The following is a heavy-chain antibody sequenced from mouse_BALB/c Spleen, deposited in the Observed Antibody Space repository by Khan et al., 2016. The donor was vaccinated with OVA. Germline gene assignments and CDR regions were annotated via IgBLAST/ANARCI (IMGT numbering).Heavy chain of an antibody. Sequence: VQLQQSGAELVRPGVSVKISCKGSGYRFTDYTMHWVKQSHAKSLEWIGVISTYYGDASYNQKFKGKATMTVDKSSSTAYMELASLTSEDSAIXCCARGGGGDRFAYWGQGTLVTVSA. CDR2: ISTYYGDA. J-gene: IGHJ3*01. V-gene: IGHV1S137*01. CDR1: GYRFTDYT. CDR3: ARGGGGDRFAY.